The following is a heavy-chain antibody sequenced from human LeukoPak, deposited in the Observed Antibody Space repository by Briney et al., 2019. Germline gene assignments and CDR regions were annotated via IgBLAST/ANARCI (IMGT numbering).Heavy chain of an antibody. CDR1: GGSISSSSYY. CDR2: IYYSGST. J-gene: IGHJ6*03. Sequence: PSETLSLTCTVSGGSISSSSYYWRWIRQPPGKGLEWIGSIYYSGSTYYNPSLKSRVTISVDTSKNQFSLKLSSVTAADTAVYYCARVGRGCSSTSCYSAYYYYYMDVWGKGTTVTVSS. D-gene: IGHD2-2*02. CDR3: ARVGRGCSSTSCYSAYYYYYMDV. V-gene: IGHV4-39*01.